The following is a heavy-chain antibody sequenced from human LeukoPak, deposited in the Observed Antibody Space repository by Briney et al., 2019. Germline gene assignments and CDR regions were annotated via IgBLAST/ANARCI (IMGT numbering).Heavy chain of an antibody. CDR1: EFTFSSYA. J-gene: IGHJ4*02. CDR2: ISGSGGST. D-gene: IGHD6-13*01. Sequence: PGRSLRLSCAASEFTFSSYAMSWVRQAPGKGLEWVSAISGSGGSTYYADSVKGRFTISRDNSKNTLYLQMNSLRAEDTAVYYCAKGPQRAGNIAAAGTAADYWGQGTLVTVSS. CDR3: AKGPQRAGNIAAAGTAADY. V-gene: IGHV3-23*01.